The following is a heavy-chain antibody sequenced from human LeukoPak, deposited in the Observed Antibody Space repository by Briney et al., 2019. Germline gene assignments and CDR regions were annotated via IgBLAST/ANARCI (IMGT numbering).Heavy chain of an antibody. J-gene: IGHJ4*02. V-gene: IGHV3-43*02. Sequence: PGRSLRLSCAVSGFSFDDYPMHWVRHAPGQGLEWVSLINEDGGKTFYADSVRGRFTISRDNSKNSLYLQMNSLRTEDTALYYCANTPKKWGQGTLVTVSS. D-gene: IGHD2-15*01. CDR2: INEDGGKT. CDR3: ANTPKK. CDR1: GFSFDDYP.